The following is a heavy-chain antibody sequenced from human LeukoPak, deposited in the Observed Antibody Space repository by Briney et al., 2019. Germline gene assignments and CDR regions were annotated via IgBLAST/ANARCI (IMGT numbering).Heavy chain of an antibody. CDR2: IHSGGSTT. D-gene: IGHD3-22*01. CDR3: ARPPPMIAYWDAFDI. V-gene: IGHV3-74*01. Sequence: GGSLRLSCAASGFTFSTYWMHWVRQAPGKGLVWVARIHSGGSTTSYADSVKGRFTISRDNSKNTLYLQMNSLRPEDTAVYYCARPPPMIAYWDAFDIWGQGTMVTVSS. J-gene: IGHJ3*02. CDR1: GFTFSTYW.